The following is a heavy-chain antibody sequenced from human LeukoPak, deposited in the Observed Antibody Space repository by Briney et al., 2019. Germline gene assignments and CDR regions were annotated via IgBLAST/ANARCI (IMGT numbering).Heavy chain of an antibody. J-gene: IGHJ4*02. D-gene: IGHD6-6*01. V-gene: IGHV3-30*18. CDR2: ISYDGSNK. CDR1: GFTFSSYD. Sequence: GGSLRLSCAASGFTFSSYDMHWVRQAPGKGLEWVAVISYDGSNKYYADSVKGRFTISRDNSKNTLYLQMNSLRAEDTAVYYCAKEYSSSSYYFDYWGQGTLVTVSS. CDR3: AKEYSSSSYYFDY.